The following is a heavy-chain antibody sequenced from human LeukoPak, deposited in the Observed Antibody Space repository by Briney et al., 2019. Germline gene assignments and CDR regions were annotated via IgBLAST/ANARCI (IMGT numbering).Heavy chain of an antibody. CDR1: GFTFSSAW. V-gene: IGHV3-15*01. J-gene: IGHJ4*02. Sequence: GSLRLSCAASGFTFSSAWMSWVRQAPGKGLEWVGRIKSKTDGGTTDYAAPVKGRFTISRDDSKNTLYLQMNSLKTEDTAVYYCTTGLFSSGWYEDYWGQGTLVTVSS. CDR2: IKSKTDGGTT. CDR3: TTGLFSSGWYEDY. D-gene: IGHD6-19*01.